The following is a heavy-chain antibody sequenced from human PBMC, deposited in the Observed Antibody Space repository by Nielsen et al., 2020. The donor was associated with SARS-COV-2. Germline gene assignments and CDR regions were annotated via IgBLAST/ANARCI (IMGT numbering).Heavy chain of an antibody. CDR1: GYTFTDYY. J-gene: IGHJ6*04. D-gene: IGHD3/OR15-3a*01. Sequence: ASVKVSCKASGYTFTDYYIHWVRQAPGQGLEWMGRINPYSGGTNYAQKFQGPVTMTRDASISTVYMELTSDDTAVYYCARARATIFGLVMSYGMDVWGKGTTVAVSP. V-gene: IGHV1-2*06. CDR3: ARARATIFGLVMSYGMDV. CDR2: INPYSGGT.